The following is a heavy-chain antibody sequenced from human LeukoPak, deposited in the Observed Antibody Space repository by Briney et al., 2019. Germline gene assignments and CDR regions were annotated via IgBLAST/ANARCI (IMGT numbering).Heavy chain of an antibody. CDR1: SGSISSYY. V-gene: IGHV4-59*08. Sequence: PSETLSLTCTVSSGSISSYYWSWIRQPPGKGLEWIGYIYYSGSTNYNPSLKSRVTISVDTSKNQFSLKLSSVTAADTAVYYCARLLGQLGPFDPWGQGTLVTVSS. CDR2: IYYSGST. D-gene: IGHD6-6*01. CDR3: ARLLGQLGPFDP. J-gene: IGHJ5*02.